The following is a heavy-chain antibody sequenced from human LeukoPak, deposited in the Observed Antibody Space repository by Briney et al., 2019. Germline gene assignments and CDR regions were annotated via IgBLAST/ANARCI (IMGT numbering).Heavy chain of an antibody. CDR3: AKAQEVTTLGYFHH. Sequence: GGSLRLSCAASGFTFSSYAMSWVRQAPGKGLEWVSGIFGSDSTFYADSVKGRFTISRDNSKNTLYLQMSSLRAEDTAVYYRAKAQEVTTLGYFHHWGQGTLVTVSS. CDR1: GFTFSSYA. J-gene: IGHJ1*01. V-gene: IGHV3-23*01. CDR2: IFGSDST. D-gene: IGHD4-17*01.